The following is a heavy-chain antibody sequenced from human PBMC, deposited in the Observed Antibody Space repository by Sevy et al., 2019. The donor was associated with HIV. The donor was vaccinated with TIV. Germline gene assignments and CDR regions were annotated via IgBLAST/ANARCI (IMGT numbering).Heavy chain of an antibody. CDR1: GFTLSSYC. Sequence: GGSLRLSCAASGFTLSSYCMNWVRQAPGKGLEWVAFIRHDGGYKYDADSVKGRFTISRDNSKNTLYLQINSLRTEDTALYYCARGQQLDYWGQGTLVTVSS. J-gene: IGHJ4*02. CDR3: ARGQQLDY. V-gene: IGHV3-30*02. D-gene: IGHD6-13*01. CDR2: IRHDGGYK.